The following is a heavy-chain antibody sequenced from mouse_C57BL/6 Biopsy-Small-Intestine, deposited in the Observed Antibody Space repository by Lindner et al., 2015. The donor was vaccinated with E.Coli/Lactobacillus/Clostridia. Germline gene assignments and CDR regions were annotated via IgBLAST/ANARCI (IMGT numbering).Heavy chain of an antibody. V-gene: IGHV1-54*01. CDR1: GYAFTNYL. J-gene: IGHJ2*01. CDR2: INPGSGGT. D-gene: IGHD4-1*01. Sequence: VQLQESGGEVIRPGTSVKVSCKASGYAFTNYLIEWIKQRPGQGLEWIGMINPGSGGTDYNEKFMGKAKLTVDKSSSTAYIELRGLTSEDSAVYFCASLTGTKGYFDYWGQGTTLTVSS. CDR3: ASLTGTKGYFDY.